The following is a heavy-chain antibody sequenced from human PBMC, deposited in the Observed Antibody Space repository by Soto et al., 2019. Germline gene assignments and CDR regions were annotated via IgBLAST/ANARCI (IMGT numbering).Heavy chain of an antibody. Sequence: QVQLVDSGGGVVQPGRSLRLSCAASGFTFTTYGMHWVRRAPGKGLEWVAVISYDGSHADYADSVKGRFTIYRDNSKNTLYLQINRLRAEDTAVYYCAKERTYSVASGFDYWGRGTLVTVSS. CDR2: ISYDGSHA. D-gene: IGHD1-26*01. CDR1: GFTFTTYG. J-gene: IGHJ4*02. V-gene: IGHV3-30*18. CDR3: AKERTYSVASGFDY.